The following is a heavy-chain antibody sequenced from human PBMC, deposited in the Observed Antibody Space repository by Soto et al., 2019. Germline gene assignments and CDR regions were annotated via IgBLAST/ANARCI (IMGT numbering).Heavy chain of an antibody. J-gene: IGHJ4*02. CDR3: ARDRGSAWYLFEH. CDR2: ISGSGGST. D-gene: IGHD6-19*01. Sequence: GGSLRLSCAASGFTFTSYAVSWVRQAPGKGLEWVSAISGSGGSTYYADSVKGRFTISRDSSKSTMYLQMNSLRAEDTAVYYCARDRGSAWYLFEHWGQGTLVTVSS. V-gene: IGHV3-23*01. CDR1: GFTFTSYA.